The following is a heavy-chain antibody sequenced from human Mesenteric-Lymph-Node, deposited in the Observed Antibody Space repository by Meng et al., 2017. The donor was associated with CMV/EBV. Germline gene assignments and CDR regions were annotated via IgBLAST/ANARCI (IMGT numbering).Heavy chain of an antibody. CDR3: ARRLGQLLPWWFDP. CDR1: GFTFSSYS. CDR2: ISSSSSYI. Sequence: ETLSLTCAASGFTFSSYSMNWVRQAPGKGLEWVSSISSSSSYIYYADSVKGRFTISRDNAKNSLYLQMNSLRAEDTAVYYCARRLGQLLPWWFDPWGQGTLVTVSS. J-gene: IGHJ5*02. V-gene: IGHV3-21*01. D-gene: IGHD2-2*01.